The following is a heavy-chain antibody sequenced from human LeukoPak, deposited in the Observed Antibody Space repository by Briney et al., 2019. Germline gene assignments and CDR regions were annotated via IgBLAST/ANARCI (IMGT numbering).Heavy chain of an antibody. Sequence: SETLSLTCTVSGYSISSGYYWGWIRQPPGKGLEWIGSIYYSGSTYYNPSLKSRVTISVDTSKNQFSLKLSSVTAADTAVYYRARAGRSGSYPDFDYWGQGTLVTVSS. CDR1: GYSISSGYY. CDR3: ARAGRSGSYPDFDY. J-gene: IGHJ4*02. CDR2: IYYSGST. V-gene: IGHV4-38-2*02. D-gene: IGHD1-26*01.